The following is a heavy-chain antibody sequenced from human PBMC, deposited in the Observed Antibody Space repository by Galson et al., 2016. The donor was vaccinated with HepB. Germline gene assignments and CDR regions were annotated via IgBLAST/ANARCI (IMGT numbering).Heavy chain of an antibody. Sequence: SETLSLTCTVSGGSISSGTYYWVWIRQPPGKGLEWVGSVYYSGSTYYDPSLKSRVTISTDTSKNQFSLKLSSVTAEDTAVYYCASLRGGYNYGYVANFDYWGQGTLVTVSS. CDR3: ASLRGGYNYGYVANFDY. CDR1: GGSISSGTYY. J-gene: IGHJ4*02. CDR2: VYYSGST. D-gene: IGHD5-18*01. V-gene: IGHV4-39*01.